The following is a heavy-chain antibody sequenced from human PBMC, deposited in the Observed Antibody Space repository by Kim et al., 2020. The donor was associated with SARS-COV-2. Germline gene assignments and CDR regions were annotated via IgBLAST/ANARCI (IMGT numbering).Heavy chain of an antibody. CDR3: ARGSWLRLRIPVEMATTHSPFDY. CDR1: GGTFSSYA. D-gene: IGHD5-12*01. Sequence: SVKVSCKASGGTFSSYAISWVRQAPGQGLEWMGGIIPIFGTANYAQKFQGRVTITADESTSTAYMELSSLRSEDTAVYYCARGSWLRLRIPVEMATTHSPFDYWGQGTLVTVSS. V-gene: IGHV1-69*13. J-gene: IGHJ4*02. CDR2: IIPIFGTA.